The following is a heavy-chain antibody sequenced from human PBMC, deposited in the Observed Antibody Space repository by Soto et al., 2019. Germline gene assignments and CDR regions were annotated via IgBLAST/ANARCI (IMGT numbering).Heavy chain of an antibody. J-gene: IGHJ6*02. CDR1: GFTFSSYA. CDR2: ISFDGSNK. CDR3: AREIVAGPRRYYYYYGMDV. Sequence: QVQLVESGGGVVQPGRSLRLSCAASGFTFSSYAMHWVRQAPGKGLEWVAVISFDGSNKYYADSVKGRFTISRDNSKNTLYLQMNSLRAEDTAVYYCAREIVAGPRRYYYYYGMDVWGQGTTVTVSS. V-gene: IGHV3-30-3*01. D-gene: IGHD5-12*01.